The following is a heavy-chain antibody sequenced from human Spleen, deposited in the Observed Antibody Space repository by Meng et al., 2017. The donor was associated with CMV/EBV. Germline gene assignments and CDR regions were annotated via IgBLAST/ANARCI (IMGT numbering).Heavy chain of an antibody. D-gene: IGHD4-11*01. Sequence: SETLSLTCTVSGGSISSSSYYWGWIRQPPGKGLEWIGSIYYSGSTYYNPSLKSRVTISVDTSKNQFSLKLSSVTAADTAVYYCAREEVTSYEEFNYWGQGTLVTVSS. CDR3: AREEVTSYEEFNY. V-gene: IGHV4-39*07. J-gene: IGHJ4*02. CDR1: GGSISSSSYY. CDR2: IYYSGST.